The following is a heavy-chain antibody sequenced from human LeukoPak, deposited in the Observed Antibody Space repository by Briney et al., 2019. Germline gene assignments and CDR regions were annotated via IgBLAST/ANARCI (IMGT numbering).Heavy chain of an antibody. CDR1: GDSISIYY. CDR2: IYNSGST. J-gene: IGHJ6*02. CDR3: ARTGYSSDYYGMDV. D-gene: IGHD6-13*01. V-gene: IGHV4-59*01. Sequence: PSETLSLTCTVSGDSISIYYWSWIRQPPGKGLEWIGYIYNSGSTNYNPSLKSRVTISVDTSKNQFSLKLTSVTAADTAVYYCARTGYSSDYYGMDVWGQGTTVTVS.